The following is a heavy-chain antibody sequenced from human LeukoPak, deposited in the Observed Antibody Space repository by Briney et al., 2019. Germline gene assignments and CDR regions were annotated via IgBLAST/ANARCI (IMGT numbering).Heavy chain of an antibody. D-gene: IGHD1-7*01. CDR2: ISAGNGNT. Sequence: ASVKVSCKASGYTFTSYGISWVRQAPGQGLEWMGWISAGNGNTKYSQKFQGRVTITRDTSASTAYMELSSLRSEDTAVYYCASRGDINWNYGGLNDYWGQGTLVTVSS. V-gene: IGHV1-18*01. CDR3: ASRGDINWNYGGLNDY. CDR1: GYTFTSYG. J-gene: IGHJ4*02.